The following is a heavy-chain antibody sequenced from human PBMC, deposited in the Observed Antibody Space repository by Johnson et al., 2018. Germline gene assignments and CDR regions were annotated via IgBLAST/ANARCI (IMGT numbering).Heavy chain of an antibody. CDR1: GYSFSGHW. CDR3: SGPPGGQEQDAFDI. CDR2: LYPDDSDT. D-gene: IGHD1-26*01. J-gene: IGHJ3*02. V-gene: IGHV5-51*03. Sequence: VQLVQSGAEMKKPGQSLKISCEASGYSFSGHWIAWVRQMPGHGLEWMGSLYPDDSDTRYSPSLLGQVTISADKSISTASLQWISLKASGTAMYFCSGPPGGQEQDAFDIWGQGTMVTASS.